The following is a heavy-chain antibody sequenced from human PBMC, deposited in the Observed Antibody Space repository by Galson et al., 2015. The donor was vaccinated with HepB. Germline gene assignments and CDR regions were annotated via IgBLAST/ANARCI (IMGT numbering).Heavy chain of an antibody. CDR2: INAGNGNT. J-gene: IGHJ5*02. D-gene: IGHD3-22*01. CDR3: ARDYDSSGYYFDP. V-gene: IGHV1-3*01. CDR1: GYTFTTYA. Sequence: SVKVSCKASGYTFTTYAIHWVRQAPGQRLEWMGWINAGNGNTKYSQNFQGRVTITRDTSASTAYMELSSLRSEDTAVYYCARDYDSSGYYFDPWGQGTLVTVSS.